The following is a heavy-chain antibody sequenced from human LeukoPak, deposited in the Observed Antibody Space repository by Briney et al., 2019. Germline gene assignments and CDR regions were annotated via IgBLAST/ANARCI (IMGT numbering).Heavy chain of an antibody. CDR2: INGDGSST. V-gene: IGHV3-74*01. CDR1: GFTFSNYW. J-gene: IGHJ4*02. Sequence: GGSLGLSCAASGFTFSNYWMHWVRQAPGKGLVWVSRINGDGSSTTYADSVKGRFIISRDNAKNTLYLQMNSLRAEDTAVYYCARDIAVAGNYFDYWGQGTLVNVSP. D-gene: IGHD6-19*01. CDR3: ARDIAVAGNYFDY.